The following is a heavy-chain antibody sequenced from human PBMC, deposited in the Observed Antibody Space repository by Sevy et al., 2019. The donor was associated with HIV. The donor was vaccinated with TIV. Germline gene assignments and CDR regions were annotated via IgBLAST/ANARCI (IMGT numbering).Heavy chain of an antibody. D-gene: IGHD1-26*01. J-gene: IGHJ6*02. CDR3: ARDRGVGTSSYDMDV. CDR2: ISTSSTYI. Sequence: GGSLRLSCTASGFIFSHYSMNWVRQAPGKGLEWVSSISTSSTYIYYADSVKGRFTISRDNAKNLLYLQMNSLRAEDTAVYQSARDRGVGTSSYDMDVWGQGTTVTVSS. V-gene: IGHV3-21*01. CDR1: GFIFSHYS.